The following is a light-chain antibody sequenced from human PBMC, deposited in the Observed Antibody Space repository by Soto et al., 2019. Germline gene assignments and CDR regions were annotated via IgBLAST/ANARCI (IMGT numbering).Light chain of an antibody. Sequence: VLTQSPGTLTLSAAERATISCRASQSVSNNYLAWYQQKPGQAPRLLIYGASNRATGIPDRFSGGGSGTDFTLTISRLEPEDFAVYYCQQFSSYPLTFGGGTKVDIK. J-gene: IGKJ4*01. CDR3: QQFSSYPLT. V-gene: IGKV3-20*01. CDR2: GAS. CDR1: QSVSNNY.